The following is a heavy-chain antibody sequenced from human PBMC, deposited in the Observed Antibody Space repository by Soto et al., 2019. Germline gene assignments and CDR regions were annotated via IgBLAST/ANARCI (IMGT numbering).Heavy chain of an antibody. Sequence: VQLVESGGGVVQTVRSLRLSCAASGFTLSGYSMHWVLQAPGKGLEWVAVTSHDGSNKYYADSVKGRFTISRDNSKNTRYLKMDGLRPQDTAVYFCVRDTNLVATTDYYSNGLDVWGQGTTVSLS. D-gene: IGHD1-26*01. V-gene: IGHV3-30-3*01. CDR1: GFTLSGYS. CDR3: VRDTNLVATTDYYSNGLDV. J-gene: IGHJ6*02. CDR2: TSHDGSNK.